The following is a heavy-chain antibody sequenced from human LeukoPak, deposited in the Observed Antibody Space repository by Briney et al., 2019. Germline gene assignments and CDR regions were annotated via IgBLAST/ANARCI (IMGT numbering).Heavy chain of an antibody. Sequence: GGSLRLSCAASRFIFDNYGMTWVRQAPGKGLEWVSGISDDGYSTYYADSVKGRFTISRDNSKNTLYLQMNSLRAEDTAVYYCAKAAYGSESYYDPFDYWGQGTLVTVSS. J-gene: IGHJ4*02. CDR3: AKAAYGSESYYDPFDY. D-gene: IGHD3-10*01. V-gene: IGHV3-23*01. CDR1: RFIFDNYG. CDR2: ISDDGYST.